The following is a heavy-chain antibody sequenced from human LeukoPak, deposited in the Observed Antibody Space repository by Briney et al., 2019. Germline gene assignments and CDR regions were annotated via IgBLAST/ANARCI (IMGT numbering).Heavy chain of an antibody. V-gene: IGHV4-4*07. CDR2: IYTSGST. CDR3: AREAYYYDSSGQNTLGY. CDR1: GGSISSYY. J-gene: IGHJ4*02. Sequence: SETLSLTCTVSGGSISSYYWSWIRQPAGKGLEWIGRIYTSGSTNYNPSLKSRVTMSVDTSKSQFSLKLSSVTAADTAVYYCAREAYYYDSSGQNTLGYWGQGTLVTVSS. D-gene: IGHD3-22*01.